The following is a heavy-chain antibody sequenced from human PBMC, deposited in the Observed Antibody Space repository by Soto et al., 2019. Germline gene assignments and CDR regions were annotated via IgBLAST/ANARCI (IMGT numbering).Heavy chain of an antibody. D-gene: IGHD2-2*01. Sequence: QVQLVQSGAEVKKPGSSVKVSCKASGGTFSSYTISWVRQAPGQGLEWMGRIIPILGIANYAQKFQGRVRITADKSTSTAYMELSSLRSEDTAVYYCARGLGYCSSTSCPYYFDYWGQGTLVTVSS. J-gene: IGHJ4*02. V-gene: IGHV1-69*02. CDR3: ARGLGYCSSTSCPYYFDY. CDR2: IIPILGIA. CDR1: GGTFSSYT.